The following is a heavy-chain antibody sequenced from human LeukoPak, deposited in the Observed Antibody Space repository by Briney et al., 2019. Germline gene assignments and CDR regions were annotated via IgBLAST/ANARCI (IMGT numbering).Heavy chain of an antibody. Sequence: GGSLRLSCAASGFTVSSNYMSWVRQAPGKGLEWVSVIYSGGSTYYADSVKGRFTISRDNSKNTLYLQMNSLRAEDTAVYYCARDRNYDGSVYYEDDYFDYWGQGTLVTVSS. CDR3: ARDRNYDGSVYYEDDYFDY. CDR2: IYSGGST. V-gene: IGHV3-53*01. J-gene: IGHJ4*02. CDR1: GFTVSSNY. D-gene: IGHD3-22*01.